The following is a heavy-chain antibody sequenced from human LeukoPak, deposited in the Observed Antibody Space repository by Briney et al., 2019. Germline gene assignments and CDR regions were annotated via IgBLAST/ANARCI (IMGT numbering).Heavy chain of an antibody. J-gene: IGHJ5*02. V-gene: IGHV4-59*12. CDR2: ISYTGST. D-gene: IGHD3-10*01. Sequence: SETLSLTCTVSGGSISSYNWCWIRQPLGKGLEWIGYISYTGSTTYNPSLRSRVTISVDTSTTQFSLKLSSVTAADTAVYYCARDGGHYGSGSYYTWGQGTLVTVSS. CDR1: GGSISSYN. CDR3: ARDGGHYGSGSYYT.